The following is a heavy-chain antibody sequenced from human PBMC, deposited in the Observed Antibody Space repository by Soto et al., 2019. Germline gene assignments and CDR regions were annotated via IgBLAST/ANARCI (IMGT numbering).Heavy chain of an antibody. CDR2: VTAFNGDT. CDR1: GYTFSNYG. V-gene: IGHV1-18*01. J-gene: IGHJ6*02. Sequence: VKVSCKASGYTFSNYGITWVRQAPGHGLEWLGWVTAFNGDTNYAQNVQGRVTLTTDTSTETAYMELRSLRPDDTAVYYCARDGRVSFYYYGMDVWGQGTTVTVSS. CDR3: ARDGRVSFYYYGMDV.